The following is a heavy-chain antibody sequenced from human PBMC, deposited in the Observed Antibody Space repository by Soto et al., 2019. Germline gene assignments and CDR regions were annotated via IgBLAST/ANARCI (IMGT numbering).Heavy chain of an antibody. J-gene: IGHJ4*02. CDR1: GGTFSSYA. V-gene: IGHV1-69*13. Sequence: SVKVSCKASGGTFSSYAISWVRQAPGQGLEWMGGIIPIFGTANYAQKFQGRVTITADESTSTAYMELSSLRSEDTAVYYCAFYRDYYDSSGLDYWGQGTLVTVSS. CDR3: AFYRDYYDSSGLDY. CDR2: IIPIFGTA. D-gene: IGHD3-22*01.